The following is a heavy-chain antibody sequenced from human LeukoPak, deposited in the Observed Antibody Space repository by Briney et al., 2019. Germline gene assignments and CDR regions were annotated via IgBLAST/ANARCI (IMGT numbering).Heavy chain of an antibody. CDR2: ISAYNGNT. CDR1: GYTFTSYG. J-gene: IGHJ4*02. Sequence: GASVNVSCKASGYTFTSYGISWVRQAPGQGLEWMGWISAYNGNTNYAQKLQGRVTMTTDTSTSTAYMDLRSLRSDDTAVYYLARDPLDTAMADFDYWGQGSLVTVSS. CDR3: ARDPLDTAMADFDY. V-gene: IGHV1-18*01. D-gene: IGHD5-18*01.